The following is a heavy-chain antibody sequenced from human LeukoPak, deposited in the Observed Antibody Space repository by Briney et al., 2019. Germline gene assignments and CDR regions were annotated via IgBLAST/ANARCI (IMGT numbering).Heavy chain of an antibody. CDR2: INSDGSST. CDR3: ERAFDTGFDY. V-gene: IGHV3-74*01. CDR1: GFTFSSYW. J-gene: IGHJ4*02. Sequence: PGGSLRLACAASGFTFSSYWMHWVRHAPGKGLVWVSRINSDGSSTSYADSVKGRFTISRDNAKNTLYLQMNSLRAEDTAVYYCERAFDTGFDYWGQGTLATVSS. D-gene: IGHD3-9*01.